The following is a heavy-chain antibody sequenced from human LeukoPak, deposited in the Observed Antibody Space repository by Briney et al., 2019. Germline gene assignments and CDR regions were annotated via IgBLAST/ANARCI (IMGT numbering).Heavy chain of an antibody. J-gene: IGHJ3*02. V-gene: IGHV4-30-2*01. D-gene: IGHD3-22*01. Sequence: SETLSLTCAVSGGSISSGGYSWSWIRQPPGKGLEWIGYIYHSGSPYYNPSLKSRVTISVDRSKNQFSLKLSSVTAADTAVYYCARDSSGYYYGDAFDIWGQGTMVTVSS. CDR3: ARDSSGYYYGDAFDI. CDR1: GGSISSGGYS. CDR2: IYHSGSP.